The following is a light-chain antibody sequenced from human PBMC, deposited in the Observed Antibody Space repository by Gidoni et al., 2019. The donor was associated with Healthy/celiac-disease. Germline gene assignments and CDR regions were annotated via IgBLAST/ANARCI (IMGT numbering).Light chain of an antibody. CDR3: QQYGSSRTWT. CDR2: GAS. J-gene: IGKJ1*01. CDR1: QSVSSSY. V-gene: IGKV3-20*01. Sequence: ALTQSPGTLSLSPGERATLSGRASQSVSSSYLAWYQQKPGQAPRLLIYGASSRATGIPDRCSGSGSRTDFTLTISRLEPEDVAVYYCQQYGSSRTWTFGQGTKVEIK.